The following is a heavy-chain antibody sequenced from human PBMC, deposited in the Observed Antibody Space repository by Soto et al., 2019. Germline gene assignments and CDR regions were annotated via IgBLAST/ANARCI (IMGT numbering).Heavy chain of an antibody. Sequence: PSETLTITCAVYGGSFSGYYWSWIRQPPGKGLEWIGEINHSGSTNYNPSLKSRVTISVDTSKNQFSLKLSSVSAADTAVYYCASVSNYYYYGMDVWGQGTTVTVSS. CDR3: ASVSNYYYYGMDV. D-gene: IGHD4-4*01. CDR2: INHSGST. J-gene: IGHJ6*02. V-gene: IGHV4-34*01. CDR1: GGSFSGYY.